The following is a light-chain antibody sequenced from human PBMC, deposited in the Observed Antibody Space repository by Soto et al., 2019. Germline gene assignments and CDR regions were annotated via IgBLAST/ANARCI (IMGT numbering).Light chain of an antibody. CDR1: QSVSSIY. CDR3: QQYASSPWT. V-gene: IGKV3-20*01. CDR2: GAS. Sequence: DIVLTQSPGTLSLSPGERATLSCRASQSVSSIYFAWYQQKPGQAPRLLIYGASSRATVIPDRFSGSGSGTYLSLTIRRLEPEDFAVYYCQQYASSPWTFGQGTKVEI. J-gene: IGKJ1*01.